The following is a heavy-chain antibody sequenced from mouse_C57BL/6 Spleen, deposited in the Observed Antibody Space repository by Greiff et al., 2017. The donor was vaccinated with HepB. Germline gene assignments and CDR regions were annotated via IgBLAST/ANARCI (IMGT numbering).Heavy chain of an antibody. V-gene: IGHV1-7*01. CDR3: ARAYYSNYDWVAY. CDR2: INPSSGYT. J-gene: IGHJ3*01. D-gene: IGHD2-5*01. Sequence: VQLHQSGAELAKPGASVKLSCKASGYTFTSYWMHWVKQRPGQGLEWIGYINPSSGYTKYNQKFKDKATLTADKSSSTAYMQLSSLTYEDSAVYYCARAYYSNYDWVAYWGNETLVTVSA. CDR1: GYTFTSYW.